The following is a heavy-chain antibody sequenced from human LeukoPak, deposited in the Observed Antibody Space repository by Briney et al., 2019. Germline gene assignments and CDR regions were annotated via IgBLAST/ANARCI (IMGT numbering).Heavy chain of an antibody. CDR2: INHSGST. CDR3: ARGPQYVYYGMDV. D-gene: IGHD3-16*01. Sequence: SETLSLTCAVYSGSFSGYYWSWIRQPPGKGLEWIGEINHSGSTNYNPSLKSRVTISVDTSKNQFSLKLSSVTAADTAVYYCARGPQYVYYGMDVWGQGTTVTVSS. J-gene: IGHJ6*02. CDR1: SGSFSGYY. V-gene: IGHV4-34*01.